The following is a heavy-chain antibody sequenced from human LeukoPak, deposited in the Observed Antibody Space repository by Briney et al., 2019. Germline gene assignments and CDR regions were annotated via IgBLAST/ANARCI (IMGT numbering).Heavy chain of an antibody. V-gene: IGHV4-59*01. J-gene: IGHJ3*02. Sequence: PSETLSLTCTVSGGSISSYYWSWIRQPPGKGLEWIGYIYYSGSTNYNPSLKSRVTISVDTSKNQFSLKLSSVTAADTAVYYCARDPADSSSSEVAFDIWGQGTMVTVSS. CDR3: ARDPADSSSSEVAFDI. CDR2: IYYSGST. CDR1: GGSISSYY. D-gene: IGHD6-6*01.